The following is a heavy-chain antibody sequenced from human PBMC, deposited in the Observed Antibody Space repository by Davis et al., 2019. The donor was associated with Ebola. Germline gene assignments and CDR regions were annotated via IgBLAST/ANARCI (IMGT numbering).Heavy chain of an antibody. CDR1: GFNFNTYS. J-gene: IGHJ3*02. D-gene: IGHD1-26*01. CDR2: LGTSADT. CDR3: AKDTSNIWFDI. Sequence: GESLKISCAASGFNFNTYSMNWVRQAPGKGLEWVSTLGTSADTYYADSVKGRFTISRDNSKNTLYLQMNGLRVEDTAIYYCAKDTSNIWFDIWGQGTNVTVSS. V-gene: IGHV3-23*01.